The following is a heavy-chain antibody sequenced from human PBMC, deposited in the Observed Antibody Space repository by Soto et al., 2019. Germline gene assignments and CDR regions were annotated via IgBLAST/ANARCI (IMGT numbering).Heavy chain of an antibody. J-gene: IGHJ4*02. CDR2: ISASSNTI. CDR3: ATVLCYCSGVSCHRTPYFDY. V-gene: IGHV3-48*02. CDR1: GFTFSTYS. D-gene: IGHD2-15*01. Sequence: GGSLRLSCAASGFTFSTYSMNWVRQAPGKGLEWGSYISASSNTIYYADAVKGRFTISRDYTTNSLYLQMTILRDEDTAVYYCATVLCYCSGVSCHRTPYFDYWGQGTLVTVSS.